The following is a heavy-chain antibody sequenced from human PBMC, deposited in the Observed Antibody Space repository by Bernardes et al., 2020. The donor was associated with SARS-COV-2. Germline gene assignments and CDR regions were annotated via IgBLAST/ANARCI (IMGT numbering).Heavy chain of an antibody. D-gene: IGHD4-4*01. J-gene: IGHJ4*02. V-gene: IGHV3-66*02. CDR1: GFSVSSNY. CDR3: ARGTTVTTHKLIDRGPIDY. CDR2: IYSGGAI. Sequence: GGSLRLSCAASGFSVSSNYMNWVRQAPGKGLEWISVIYSGGAIFYTDSVEGRFTISRDDSKNMVYLQMNSLRPEDTAVYYCARGTTVTTHKLIDRGPIDYWGQGSLDSVSS.